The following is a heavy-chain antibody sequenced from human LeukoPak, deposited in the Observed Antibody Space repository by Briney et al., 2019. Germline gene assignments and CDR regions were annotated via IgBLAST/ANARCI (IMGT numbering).Heavy chain of an antibody. CDR2: INQDGSAQ. CDR3: AKRPGRLYYFDY. Sequence: GGSLRLSCAASGFTSGTSWMSWVRQAPGKGLEWVANINQDGSAQYYVDSVKGRFTISRDNAKSSLYLQMNSLRAEDTAVYYCAKRPGRLYYFDYWGQGTLVTVSS. J-gene: IGHJ4*02. CDR1: GFTSGTSW. V-gene: IGHV3-7*03. D-gene: IGHD2-15*01.